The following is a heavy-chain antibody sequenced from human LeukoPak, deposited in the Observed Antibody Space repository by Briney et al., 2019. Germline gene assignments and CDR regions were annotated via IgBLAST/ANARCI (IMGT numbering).Heavy chain of an antibody. CDR1: GGTFSSYA. CDR2: IIPIFGTA. V-gene: IGHV1-69*05. D-gene: IGHD4-17*01. J-gene: IGHJ6*02. Sequence: ASVKVSCKASGGTFSSYAISWVRQAPGQGLVWMRGIIPIFGTANYAQKFQGRVTITTDESTSTAYMELSSLRSEDTAVYYCARDGLLTTVTLGYYGMDVWGQGTTVTVSS. CDR3: ARDGLLTTVTLGYYGMDV.